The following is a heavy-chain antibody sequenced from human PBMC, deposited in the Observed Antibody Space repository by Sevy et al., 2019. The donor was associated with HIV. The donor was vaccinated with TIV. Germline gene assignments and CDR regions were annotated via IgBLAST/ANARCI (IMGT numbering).Heavy chain of an antibody. CDR3: ARDPPGIAATGGG. Sequence: GGSLRLSCAASGFTVSNNYMNWVRQAPGKGLEWVSLIYSGGTTHYADSVKGRFTISRDHSKNTLYLQMNSLRAEDTAIYYCARDPPGIAATGGGWGQGTQVTVSS. V-gene: IGHV3-53*01. D-gene: IGHD6-13*01. CDR2: IYSGGTT. J-gene: IGHJ4*02. CDR1: GFTVSNNY.